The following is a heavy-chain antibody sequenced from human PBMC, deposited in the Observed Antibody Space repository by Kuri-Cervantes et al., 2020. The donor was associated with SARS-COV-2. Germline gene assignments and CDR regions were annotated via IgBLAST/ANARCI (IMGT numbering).Heavy chain of an antibody. J-gene: IGHJ6*04. CDR3: ARDLFGWSDGSWMDV. Sequence: GESLKSSCAVSGFTFSSYGMHWVRQAPGKGLEWVAVIWFDGSHKYYADSVKGRFSISRDNSKNMLYLQMNSLRVEDTAVYYCARDLFGWSDGSWMDVWGKGTTVTVSS. CDR2: IWFDGSHK. CDR1: GFTFSSYG. D-gene: IGHD1-1*01. V-gene: IGHV3-33*08.